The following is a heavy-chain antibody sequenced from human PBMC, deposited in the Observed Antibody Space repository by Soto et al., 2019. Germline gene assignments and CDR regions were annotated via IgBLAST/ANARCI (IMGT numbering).Heavy chain of an antibody. D-gene: IGHD6-19*01. Sequence: GESLKISCQGSGYSFTRYWIAWVRQMPGKGLEWMGIIYLGDSETRYSPSFQGQVTISADKSISTAYLHWSSLKASDTAMYYCATQQSYSSGWTGGVYWGQGTLVTVSS. J-gene: IGHJ4*02. CDR3: ATQQSYSSGWTGGVY. CDR2: IYLGDSET. CDR1: GYSFTRYW. V-gene: IGHV5-51*01.